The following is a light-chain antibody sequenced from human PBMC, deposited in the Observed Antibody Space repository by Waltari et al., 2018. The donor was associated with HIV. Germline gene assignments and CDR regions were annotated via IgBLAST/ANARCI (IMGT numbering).Light chain of an antibody. CDR1: RSVLSISDGSNY. CDR3: QQYYTTPLT. V-gene: IGKV4-1*01. CDR2: WAS. J-gene: IGKJ4*01. Sequence: DIVMTQSPYSLVVSMGERAASNCKSIRSVLSISDGSNYLAWYQQKSGQPHTLLIYWASSLESGGPARFSGRESRREFTRAINSLQAEDVAVDYCQQYYTTPLTFGGGNKVEIK.